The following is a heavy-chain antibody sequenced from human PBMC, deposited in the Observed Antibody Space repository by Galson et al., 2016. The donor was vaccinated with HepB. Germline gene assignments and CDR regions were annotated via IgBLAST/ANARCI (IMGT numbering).Heavy chain of an antibody. CDR2: IRPNNGGT. V-gene: IGHV1-2*02. Sequence: SVKVSCKASGYTFTGYSIHWVRQAPGQGLEWMGWIRPNNGGTNYAQKFQGRVTMTRDTSFSTAYMDLSRLKSDDTAVYYCTRGLVEVAGTEYWGQGTLVTVSS. CDR3: TRGLVEVAGTEY. D-gene: IGHD6-19*01. J-gene: IGHJ4*02. CDR1: GYTFTGYS.